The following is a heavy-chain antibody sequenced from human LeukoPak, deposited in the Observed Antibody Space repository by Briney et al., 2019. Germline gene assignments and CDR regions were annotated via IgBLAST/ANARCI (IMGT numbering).Heavy chain of an antibody. CDR2: IYYSGST. V-gene: IGHV4-59*01. Sequence: AETLSLTCTVSGGSISSYYWNWIRKPPGKGLEWIGYIYYSGSTNYNPSLKSRVTISVDTSKNQFSLKLSFVTAADTAVYYCARGSIAARNDAFDIWGQGTMVTVSS. CDR3: ARGSIAARNDAFDI. CDR1: GGSISSYY. D-gene: IGHD6-6*01. J-gene: IGHJ3*02.